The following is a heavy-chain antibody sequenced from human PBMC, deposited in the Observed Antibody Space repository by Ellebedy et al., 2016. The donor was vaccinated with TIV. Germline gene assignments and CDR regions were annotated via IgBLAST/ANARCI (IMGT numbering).Heavy chain of an antibody. J-gene: IGHJ1*01. CDR3: ARGSGSYKEYFQR. Sequence: PGGSLRLSCAASEFTFRPYAMHWLRQAPGKGLEWVAVISYDGSDKYYADSVKGRFTISRDNSKNTLYLQMNSLRAEDTAVYYCARGSGSYKEYFQRWGQGALVTVSS. CDR1: EFTFRPYA. V-gene: IGHV3-30-3*01. D-gene: IGHD1-26*01. CDR2: ISYDGSDK.